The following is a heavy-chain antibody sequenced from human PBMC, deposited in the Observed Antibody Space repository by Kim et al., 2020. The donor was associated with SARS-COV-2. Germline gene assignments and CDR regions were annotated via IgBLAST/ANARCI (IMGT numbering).Heavy chain of an antibody. CDR2: INPNSGGT. J-gene: IGHJ5*02. Sequence: ASVKVSCKASGYTFTGYYMHWVRQAPGQGLEWMGRINPNSGGTNYAQKFQGRVTMTRDTSISTAYMELSRLRSDDTAVYYCARARAGYGGKGGGNWFDPWGQGTLVTVSS. D-gene: IGHD2-15*01. V-gene: IGHV1-2*06. CDR1: GYTFTGYY. CDR3: ARARAGYGGKGGGNWFDP.